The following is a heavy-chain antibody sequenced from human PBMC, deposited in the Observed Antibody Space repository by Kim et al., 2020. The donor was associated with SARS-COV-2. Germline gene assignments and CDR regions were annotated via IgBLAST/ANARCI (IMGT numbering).Heavy chain of an antibody. V-gene: IGHV3-74*01. D-gene: IGHD3-16*01. CDR3: AKSRLGWSGDFDF. CDR1: GVTFSNYW. Sequence: GGSLRLSCAASGVTFSNYWMHWVRQAPGKGLVWVSRIHNDGRSTSYADPVRGRFTVSGDNARNTLYLKMDSLRAEDKAVYYCAKSRLGWSGDFDFWGQGTLVTVSS. J-gene: IGHJ4*02. CDR2: IHNDGRST.